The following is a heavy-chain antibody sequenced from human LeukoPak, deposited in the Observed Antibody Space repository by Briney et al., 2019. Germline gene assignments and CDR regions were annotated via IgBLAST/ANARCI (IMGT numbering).Heavy chain of an antibody. Sequence: GGSLRLSCAASGFTFNSYAMSWVRQAPGKGLEWVSTISGSGASTYYADSVKGRFTISRDNSKNTLYLQMNSLRAEDTAIYYCARGTAAPDYWGQGTLVTVSS. V-gene: IGHV3-23*01. D-gene: IGHD6-13*01. CDR1: GFTFNSYA. CDR2: ISGSGAST. CDR3: ARGTAAPDY. J-gene: IGHJ4*02.